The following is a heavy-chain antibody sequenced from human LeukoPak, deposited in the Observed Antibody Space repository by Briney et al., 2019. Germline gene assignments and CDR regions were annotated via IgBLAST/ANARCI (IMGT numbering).Heavy chain of an antibody. CDR2: ISSSGRTI. V-gene: IGHV3-48*03. CDR3: ARRAIAEGFDY. CDR1: GFTFSIYA. D-gene: IGHD6-13*01. J-gene: IGHJ4*02. Sequence: PGGSLRLSCSASGFTFSIYAMHWVRQAPGKGLEWVSYISSSGRTIYYADSVKGRFTISRDSAKNSLYLQMISLRVEDTAVYYCARRAIAEGFDYWGQGTLVTASS.